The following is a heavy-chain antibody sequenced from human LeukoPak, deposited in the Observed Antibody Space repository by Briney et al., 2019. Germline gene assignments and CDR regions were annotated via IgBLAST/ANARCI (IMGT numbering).Heavy chain of an antibody. D-gene: IGHD3-10*01. V-gene: IGHV3-23*01. CDR1: GFTFSSYA. J-gene: IGHJ6*02. CDR2: ISGSGGST. Sequence: GGSLRLSCAASGFTFSSYAMSWVRQAPGKGLEWVSAISGSGGSTYYADSVKGRFTISRDNSKNTLYLQMNSLRAEDTAVYYCARVRVRGDYYYGMDVWGQGTTVTVSS. CDR3: ARVRVRGDYYYGMDV.